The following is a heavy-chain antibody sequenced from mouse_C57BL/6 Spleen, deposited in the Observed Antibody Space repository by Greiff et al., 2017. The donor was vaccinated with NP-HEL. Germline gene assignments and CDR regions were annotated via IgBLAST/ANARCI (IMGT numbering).Heavy chain of an antibody. J-gene: IGHJ2*01. CDR2: ISYSGST. Sequence: EVQLQESGPGMVKPSQSLSLTCTVTGYSITSGYDWHWIRHFPGNKLEWMGYISYSGSTNYNPSLKSRISITHDTSKNHFFLKLNSVTTEDTATYYCARDRGHYFDYWGQGTTLTVSS. CDR3: ARDRGHYFDY. V-gene: IGHV3-1*01. D-gene: IGHD3-1*01. CDR1: GYSITSGYD.